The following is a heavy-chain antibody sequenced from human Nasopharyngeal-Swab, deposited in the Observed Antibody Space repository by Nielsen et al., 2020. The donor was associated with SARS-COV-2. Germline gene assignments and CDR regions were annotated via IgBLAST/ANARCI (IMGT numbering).Heavy chain of an antibody. D-gene: IGHD3-22*01. CDR1: GFTFSDYY. CDR2: ISSSGSTI. CDR3: AREDTDYYDSSGYFDY. J-gene: IGHJ4*02. Sequence: LKISCAASGFTFSDYYTSWIRQAPGKGLEWVSYISSSGSTIYYADSVKGRFTISRDNAKNSLYLQMNSLRAEDTAVYYCAREDTDYYDSSGYFDYWGQGTLVTVSS. V-gene: IGHV3-11*01.